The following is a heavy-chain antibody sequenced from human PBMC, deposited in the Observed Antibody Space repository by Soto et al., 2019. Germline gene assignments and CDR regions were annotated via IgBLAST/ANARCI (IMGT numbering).Heavy chain of an antibody. V-gene: IGHV1-69*01. Sequence: QVQLVQSGAEVKKPGSSVKVSCKASGSTFSSYAIRWVRQAPGQGLEWMGGIIPIFGTANYAQKFQGRVTITADESTSTAYIELSSLRSEDTAVYYCAREFDYDDSSGYYYFDCWGQGTLVTVSS. CDR3: AREFDYDDSSGYYYFDC. D-gene: IGHD3-22*01. CDR1: GSTFSSYA. J-gene: IGHJ4*02. CDR2: IIPIFGTA.